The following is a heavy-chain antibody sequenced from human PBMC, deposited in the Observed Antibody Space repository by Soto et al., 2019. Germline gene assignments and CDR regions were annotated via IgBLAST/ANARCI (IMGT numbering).Heavy chain of an antibody. D-gene: IGHD3-10*01. CDR1: GYTFTNYG. V-gene: IGHV1-18*01. CDR2: ISADNGVT. CDR3: ARRGVLPDY. Sequence: QVQLVQSGTEVKKPGASVKVSCKPSGYTFTNYGITWVRQAPGQGLEWMGWISADNGVTNYAQKLQGRVTMTTDTATSTGYMELRNLRSDDTAVYYCARRGVLPDYWGQGTLVTVSS. J-gene: IGHJ4*02.